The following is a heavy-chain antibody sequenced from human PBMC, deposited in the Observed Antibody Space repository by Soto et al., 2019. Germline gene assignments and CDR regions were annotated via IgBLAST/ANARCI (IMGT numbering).Heavy chain of an antibody. J-gene: IGHJ4*02. D-gene: IGHD3-3*01. V-gene: IGHV3-9*01. Sequence: GGSLRLSCAASGFTFDDYAMHWVRQAPGKGLEWVSGISWNSGSIGYADSVKGRFTISRDNAKNSLYLQMNSLRAEDTALYYCAKDSNLWSGQTDYWGQGTLVTVSS. CDR2: ISWNSGSI. CDR3: AKDSNLWSGQTDY. CDR1: GFTFDDYA.